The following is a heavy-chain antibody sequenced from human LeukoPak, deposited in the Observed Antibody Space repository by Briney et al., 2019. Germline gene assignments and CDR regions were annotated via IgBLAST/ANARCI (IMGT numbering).Heavy chain of an antibody. CDR3: ARESRDYYYDSSGNFDY. CDR1: GGSISSGGYY. V-gene: IGHV4-31*03. D-gene: IGHD3-22*01. CDR2: IYYSGST. Sequence: SQALSLTCTVSGGSISSGGYYWSWIRQHPGKGLEWFGYIYYSGSTYYNPSLKSRVTISVDTSKNQFSLKLSSVTAADTAVYYCARESRDYYYDSSGNFDYWGQGTLVTVSS. J-gene: IGHJ4*02.